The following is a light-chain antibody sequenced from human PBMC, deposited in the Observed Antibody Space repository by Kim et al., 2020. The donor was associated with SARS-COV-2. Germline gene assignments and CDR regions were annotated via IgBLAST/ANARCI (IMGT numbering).Light chain of an antibody. V-gene: IGKV1-9*01. Sequence: ESVGDRVTITCRASQGISKYLVWYQQKAGKAPNLLIYSASTLQSGVPSRFSGSGSGTEFTLTISSLQPEDSATYYCHQVNSYPLTFGGGTRLEIK. J-gene: IGKJ5*01. CDR3: HQVNSYPLT. CDR2: SAS. CDR1: QGISKY.